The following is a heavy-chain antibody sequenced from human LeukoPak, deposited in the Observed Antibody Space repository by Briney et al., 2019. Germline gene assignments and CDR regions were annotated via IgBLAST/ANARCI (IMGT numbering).Heavy chain of an antibody. CDR1: GGSFSDYY. CDR2: VNHSGGT. V-gene: IGHV4-34*01. J-gene: IGHJ4*02. D-gene: IGHD3-3*01. Sequence: PSETLSLTCAVYGGSFSDYYWNFIRQPPGKGLEWIGEVNHSGGTKYNPSLKRRVTMSVDTSKNQFSLKLTSVTAADTAVYYCATRSGYSFDYWGQGTLVTVSS. CDR3: ATRSGYSFDY.